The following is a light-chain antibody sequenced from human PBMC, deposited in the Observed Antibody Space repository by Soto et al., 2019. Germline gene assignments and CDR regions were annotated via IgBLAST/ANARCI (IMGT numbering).Light chain of an antibody. CDR2: AAS. Sequence: DIQMTQSPSSLSASVGDRVTITCRASQSISSYLNWYQQKPGKAAKLLIYAASSLKSGVPARFSGSGSGTDFTLTISSLQPEDFATYYCQQSYSTPITFGQGTRLEIK. V-gene: IGKV1-39*01. CDR3: QQSYSTPIT. CDR1: QSISSY. J-gene: IGKJ5*01.